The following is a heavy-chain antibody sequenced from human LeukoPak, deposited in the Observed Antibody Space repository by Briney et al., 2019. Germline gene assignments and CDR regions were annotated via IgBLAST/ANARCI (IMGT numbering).Heavy chain of an antibody. CDR3: ARDGSGSYYY. J-gene: IGHJ4*02. CDR2: ISSSSRYI. Sequence: KPGGSLLLSCAASGFTFSSYSMNWVRQAPGKGLEWVSSISSSSRYIYYADSGKGRFTISRDNAKNSLYLQMNSLRAEDTAVYYCARDGSGSYYYWGQGTLVTVSS. CDR1: GFTFSSYS. V-gene: IGHV3-21*01. D-gene: IGHD1-26*01.